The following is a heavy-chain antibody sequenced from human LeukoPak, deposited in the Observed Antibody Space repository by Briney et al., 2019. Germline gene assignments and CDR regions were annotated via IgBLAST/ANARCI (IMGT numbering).Heavy chain of an antibody. CDR2: IYSGDPAT. V-gene: IGHV5-51*01. CDR1: GYRFSDYW. CDR3: ARHRGSGYYDY. D-gene: IGHD3-3*01. J-gene: IGHJ4*02. Sequence: GESLKISCKGSGYRFSDYWIGWARQMPGKGLEWMGIIYSGDPATTYNPSFQGQVTISADKSISTAYLQWSSLKASDTAIYYCARHRGSGYYDYWGQGTLVTVSS.